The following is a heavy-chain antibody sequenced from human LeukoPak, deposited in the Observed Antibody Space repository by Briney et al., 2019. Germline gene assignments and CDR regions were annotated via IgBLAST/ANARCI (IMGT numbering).Heavy chain of an antibody. CDR1: GFTFSSHG. V-gene: IGHV3-30*02. D-gene: IGHD3-22*01. Sequence: PGGSLRLACAASGFTFSSHGMHCVRQAPGKGLEWVAFIRYDGTNQHYADSMKGRFTISRDNSKNTLYLQMNSLRTEDTAVYYCAKDNYYGAYEVPSISGVDWGQGTLVTVSS. J-gene: IGHJ4*02. CDR2: IRYDGTNQ. CDR3: AKDNYYGAYEVPSISGVD.